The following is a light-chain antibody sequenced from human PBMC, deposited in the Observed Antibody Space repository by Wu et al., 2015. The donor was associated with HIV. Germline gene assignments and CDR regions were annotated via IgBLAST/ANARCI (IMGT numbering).Light chain of an antibody. Sequence: EIVLTQPPGTLSLSPGERATLSCRASQSISRSYLAWYQQKPGQAPRLVIYGASSRATGIPDRFSGSGSGTDFTLTISRVEPEDFAVYYCQQYGRTFGQGDTSGDQT. CDR2: GAS. V-gene: IGKV3-20*01. CDR1: QSISRSY. J-gene: IGKJ5*01. CDR3: QQYGRT.